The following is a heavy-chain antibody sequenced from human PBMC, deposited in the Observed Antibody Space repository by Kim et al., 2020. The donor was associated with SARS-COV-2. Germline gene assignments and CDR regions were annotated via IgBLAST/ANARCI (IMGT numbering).Heavy chain of an antibody. CDR1: GGTFSSYA. J-gene: IGHJ6*02. Sequence: SVKVSCKASGGTFSSYAISWVRQAPGQGLEWMGGIIPIFGTANYAQKFQGRVTITADESTSTAYMELSSLRSEDTAVYYCARGSAGGYYYYYGMDVWGQGTTVTVSS. V-gene: IGHV1-69*13. CDR3: ARGSAGGYYYYYGMDV. CDR2: IIPIFGTA. D-gene: IGHD3-10*01.